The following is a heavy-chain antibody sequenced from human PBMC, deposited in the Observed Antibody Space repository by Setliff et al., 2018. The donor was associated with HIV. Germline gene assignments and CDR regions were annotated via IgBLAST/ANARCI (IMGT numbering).Heavy chain of an antibody. J-gene: IGHJ4*02. V-gene: IGHV3-23*01. D-gene: IGHD7-27*01. CDR3: TKDTGEMPTYY. CDR2: ISGGGGST. CDR1: GFTFNTYA. Sequence: GGSLRLSCAASGFTFNTYAMSWVRQAPGKGLEWVSVISGGGGSTFYADSVKGRFTISRDNAKNSLYLEMDSLRPEDTALYYCTKDTGEMPTYYWGQGTLVTVSS.